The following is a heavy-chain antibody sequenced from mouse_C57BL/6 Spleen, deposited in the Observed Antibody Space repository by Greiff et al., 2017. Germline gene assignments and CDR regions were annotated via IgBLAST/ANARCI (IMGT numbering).Heavy chain of an antibody. J-gene: IGHJ2*01. D-gene: IGHD1-1*01. Sequence: VQLQQSGAELVRPGASVKLSCSASGFNIKDDYMHWVKQRPEQGLEWIGWIDPENGDTEYASKFQGKATITADTSSNTAYLQLSSLTSEDTAVYYGSTPNYCGSSSFDYWGQGTTLTVSS. CDR3: STPNYCGSSSFDY. V-gene: IGHV14-4*01. CDR2: IDPENGDT. CDR1: GFNIKDDY.